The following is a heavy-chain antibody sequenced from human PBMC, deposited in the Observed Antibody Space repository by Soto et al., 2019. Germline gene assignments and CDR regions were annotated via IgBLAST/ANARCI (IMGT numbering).Heavy chain of an antibody. Sequence: QVQLVQSGAEVKKPGSSVKVSCKTSGGIFRRHPIDWVRQAPGQGLEWMGGIVPQLGRVIYPRDFQGRVTIYTDELTNTYYLELSGLTSEDTAVYYCARPRTYDYESYSYYGHQFDDWGQGTLVTVSS. V-gene: IGHV1-69*16. D-gene: IGHD3-22*01. CDR1: GGIFRRHP. J-gene: IGHJ4*02. CDR3: ARPRTYDYESYSYYGHQFDD. CDR2: IVPQLGRV.